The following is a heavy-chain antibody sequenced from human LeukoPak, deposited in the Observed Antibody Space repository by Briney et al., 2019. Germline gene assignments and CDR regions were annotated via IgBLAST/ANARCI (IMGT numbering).Heavy chain of an antibody. J-gene: IGHJ4*02. CDR1: GFTFSSYG. V-gene: IGHV3-30*18. CDR2: ISYDGSNK. D-gene: IGHD3-22*01. Sequence: GGSLRLSCAASGFTFSSYGMHWVRQAPGKGLEWVAVISYDGSNKYYADSVKGRFTISRDNSKNTLYLQMNSLRAEDTAVYYCAKDYYDGGGIDYWGQGTLVTVSS. CDR3: AKDYYDGGGIDY.